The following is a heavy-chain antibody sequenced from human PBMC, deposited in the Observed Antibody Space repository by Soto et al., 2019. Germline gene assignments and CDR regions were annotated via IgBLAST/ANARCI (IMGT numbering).Heavy chain of an antibody. D-gene: IGHD5-12*01. V-gene: IGHV1-58*02. CDR3: ARLFVEMATTQSEYYYYGMDV. CDR2: IVVGSGNT. CDR1: GFSFTISA. J-gene: IGHJ6*02. Sequence: ASVKVSCKASGFSFTISAMQWVRQARGQRLEWIGWIVVGSGNTNYAQKFQGQVTISADKSISTAYLQWSSRKASDTAMYYCARLFVEMATTQSEYYYYGMDVWGQGTTVTVSS.